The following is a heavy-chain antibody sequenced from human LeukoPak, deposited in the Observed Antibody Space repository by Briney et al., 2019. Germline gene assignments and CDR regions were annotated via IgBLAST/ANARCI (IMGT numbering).Heavy chain of an antibody. V-gene: IGHV3-11*01. CDR3: ARDPGLYSNGWEYYFDS. Sequence: GGSLRLSCAASGFTFRDYYMSWIRQAPGKGPEWVAYMTGSGHRIYYADSVKGRFTISRDNTQNSLYLQMNSPRAEDTAVYYCARDPGLYSNGWEYYFDSWGQGTLVTVSS. CDR1: GFTFRDYY. D-gene: IGHD6-19*01. J-gene: IGHJ4*02. CDR2: MTGSGHRI.